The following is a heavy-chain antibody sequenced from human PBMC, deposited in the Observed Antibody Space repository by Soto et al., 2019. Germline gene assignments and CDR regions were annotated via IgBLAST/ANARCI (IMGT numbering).Heavy chain of an antibody. CDR2: IYTSGST. CDR1: GGSISSYY. D-gene: IGHD2-2*01. J-gene: IGHJ5*02. Sequence: TKTVSGGSISSYYWSWIRQPAGKGLEWIGRIYTSGSTNYNPSLKSRVTMSVDTSKNQFSLKLSSVTAADTAVYYCARDVGPIVVVPPAHNWFAPWGHGTLVSVS. V-gene: IGHV4-4*07. CDR3: ARDVGPIVVVPPAHNWFAP.